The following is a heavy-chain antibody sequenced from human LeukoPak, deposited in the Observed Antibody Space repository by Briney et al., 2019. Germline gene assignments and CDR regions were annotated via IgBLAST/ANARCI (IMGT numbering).Heavy chain of an antibody. D-gene: IGHD4-17*01. V-gene: IGHV3-48*03. CDR3: ARDLGMTDGDYVSYFDY. CDR1: GFTFSRYE. CDR2: ISSSGSII. J-gene: IGHJ4*02. Sequence: PGGSLRLSCAASGFTFSRYELNWVRQAPGKGLECVSYISSSGSIIYYADSVKGRFTISRDNAKNSLYLQMNSLRAEDTALYYCARDLGMTDGDYVSYFDYWGQGTLVTVSS.